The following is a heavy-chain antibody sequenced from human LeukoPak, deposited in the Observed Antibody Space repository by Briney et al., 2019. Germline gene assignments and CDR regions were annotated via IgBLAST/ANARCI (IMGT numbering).Heavy chain of an antibody. Sequence: GASVKVSCKASGYTFTCYGISWVRQAPGQGLEWMGWISAYNGNTNYAQKLQGRVTMTTDTSASTAYMELRSLRSDDTAVYYCARQSERWELLIRDWGQGTLVTVSS. CDR3: ARQSERWELLIRD. CDR1: GYTFTCYG. CDR2: ISAYNGNT. V-gene: IGHV1-18*01. D-gene: IGHD1-26*01. J-gene: IGHJ4*02.